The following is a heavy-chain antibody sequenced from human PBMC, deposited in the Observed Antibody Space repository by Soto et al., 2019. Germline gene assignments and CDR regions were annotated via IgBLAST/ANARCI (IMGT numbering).Heavy chain of an antibody. Sequence: GALRLSCAAPGFTFCSYPMTWVRQAPGKGLEWVSAISGSGGSTYYADSVKGRFTISRDNAKNSLYLQMNSLRAEDTAVYYCARDEGSAWYFDYWGQGTLVTVSS. D-gene: IGHD6-19*01. J-gene: IGHJ4*02. V-gene: IGHV3-23*01. CDR3: ARDEGSAWYFDY. CDR2: ISGSGGST. CDR1: GFTFCSYP.